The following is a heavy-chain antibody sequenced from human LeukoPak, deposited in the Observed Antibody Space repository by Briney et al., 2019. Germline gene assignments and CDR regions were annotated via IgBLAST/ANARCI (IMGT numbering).Heavy chain of an antibody. CDR1: GFTFSSYA. CDR3: VKPKVGATFDS. V-gene: IGHV3-64D*06. Sequence: PGGSLRLSCSASGFTFSSYALDWVRQAPGKGLEYVSGISSNGINTYYVDSVKGRFIISRGNSKNTVYLQMSSLRAEDTAVYYCVKPKVGATFDSWGQGTLVTVSS. J-gene: IGHJ4*02. D-gene: IGHD1-26*01. CDR2: ISSNGINT.